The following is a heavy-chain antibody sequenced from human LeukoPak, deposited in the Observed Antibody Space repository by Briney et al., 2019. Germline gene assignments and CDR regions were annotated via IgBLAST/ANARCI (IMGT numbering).Heavy chain of an antibody. CDR1: GYSFTSYW. Sequence: AGESLKISCKGSGYSFTSYWIGWVRQMPGKGLEWMGGIYPGDSDTRYSPSFQGQVTISADKSISTAYLQWSSLRASDTAIYYCARSYDSRGRWFDPWGQGTLVTVSS. D-gene: IGHD3-22*01. J-gene: IGHJ5*02. CDR3: ARSYDSRGRWFDP. CDR2: IYPGDSDT. V-gene: IGHV5-51*01.